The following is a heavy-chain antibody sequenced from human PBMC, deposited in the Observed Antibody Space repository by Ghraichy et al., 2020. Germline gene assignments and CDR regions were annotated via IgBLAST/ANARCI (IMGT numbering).Heavy chain of an antibody. D-gene: IGHD2-2*01. CDR2: ISGSGGST. J-gene: IGHJ4*02. CDR3: AKDWGYCSSTSYYYFDY. Sequence: GGSLRLSCAASGFTFSSYAMSWVRQAPGKGLEWVSAISGSGGSTYYADSVKGRFTISRDNSKNMLYLQMNSLRAEDTAVYYCAKDWGYCSSTSYYYFDYWGQGTLVTVSS. CDR1: GFTFSSYA. V-gene: IGHV3-23*01.